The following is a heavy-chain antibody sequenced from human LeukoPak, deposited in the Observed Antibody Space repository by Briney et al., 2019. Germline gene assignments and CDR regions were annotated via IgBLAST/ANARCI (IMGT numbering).Heavy chain of an antibody. CDR2: ISWNSGSI. J-gene: IGHJ4*02. CDR1: GFTFDDYA. D-gene: IGHD6-13*01. V-gene: IGHV3-9*01. Sequence: GGSLRLSCAASGFTFDDYAMHWVRQAPGKGLEWVSGISWNSGSIGYADSVKGRFTISRDNAKNSLYLQMNSLRAEDTALYYCAKATRQQLLYYFDYWGQGTLVTVPS. CDR3: AKATRQQLLYYFDY.